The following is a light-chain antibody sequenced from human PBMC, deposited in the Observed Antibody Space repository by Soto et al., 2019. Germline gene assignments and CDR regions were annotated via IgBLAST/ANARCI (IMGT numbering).Light chain of an antibody. CDR3: QQYYTYPLYT. CDR1: QGISSY. CDR2: AAS. J-gene: IGKJ2*01. Sequence: AILMTQSPATLSASTGDRATISCRASQGISSYLAWYQQKPGQAPRLLIYAASTLDTGVPARFSGSGSGTEFTLTISCLQSEDFATYYCQQYYTYPLYTFGEGTKLEIK. V-gene: IGKV1-8*01.